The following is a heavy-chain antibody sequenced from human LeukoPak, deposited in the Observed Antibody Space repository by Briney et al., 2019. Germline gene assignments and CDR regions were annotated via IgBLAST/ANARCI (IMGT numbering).Heavy chain of an antibody. V-gene: IGHV3-48*03. D-gene: IGHD3-22*01. CDR3: PRVFSYYTYSFDY. Sequence: GGSLRLSCAGFGFTFRSYEMNWVRQAPGKGLEWISYISSTGSAIYYAASVKGRFTISRDNAKNSLYLQMNSLRAEDTAVYYCPRVFSYYTYSFDYWGQGTLVTVSS. CDR2: ISSTGSAI. CDR1: GFTFRSYE. J-gene: IGHJ4*02.